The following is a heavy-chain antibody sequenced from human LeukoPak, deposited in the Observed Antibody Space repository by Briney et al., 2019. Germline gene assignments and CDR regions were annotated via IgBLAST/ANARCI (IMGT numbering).Heavy chain of an antibody. D-gene: IGHD5-24*01. CDR2: ISSSSGYI. J-gene: IGHJ4*02. Sequence: PGGSLRLSCAASGFTFNSYTVNWVRQAPGKGLEWVSSISSSSGYIYYADSVKGRFTISRDNSKNTLYLQMNSLRAEDTAVYYCARRLSLTRDGYNHFDYWGQGTLVTVSP. V-gene: IGHV3-21*04. CDR1: GFTFNSYT. CDR3: ARRLSLTRDGYNHFDY.